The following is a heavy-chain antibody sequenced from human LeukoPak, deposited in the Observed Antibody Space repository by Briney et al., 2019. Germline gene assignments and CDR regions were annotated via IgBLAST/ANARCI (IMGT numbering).Heavy chain of an antibody. J-gene: IGHJ5*02. D-gene: IGHD3-22*01. Sequence: SETLSLTCTVSGVSISSSGYYWGWSRQPPGKGLEWSGTVYYTGSTYYNPSLKSRVNISEDTSRNQYSLKLNTVTAADTAVYYCARGSGTYYYDSGGYPNWCDPWGQGILVTVSS. V-gene: IGHV4-39*01. CDR1: GVSISSSGYY. CDR3: ARGSGTYYYDSGGYPNWCDP. CDR2: VYYTGST.